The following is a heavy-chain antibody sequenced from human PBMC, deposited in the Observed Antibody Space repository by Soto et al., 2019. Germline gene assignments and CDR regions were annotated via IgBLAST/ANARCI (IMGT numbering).Heavy chain of an antibody. V-gene: IGHV1-46*01. Sequence: ASVKVSCKASGYTFTSYYMHWVRQAPGQGLEWMGIINPSGGSTSYAQKFQGRVTMTRDTSTSTVYMELSSLRSEDTAVYYCARDYYDILTGYGLYYYYGMDVWGQGTTVTVS. CDR3: ARDYYDILTGYGLYYYYGMDV. D-gene: IGHD3-9*01. CDR1: GYTFTSYY. CDR2: INPSGGST. J-gene: IGHJ6*02.